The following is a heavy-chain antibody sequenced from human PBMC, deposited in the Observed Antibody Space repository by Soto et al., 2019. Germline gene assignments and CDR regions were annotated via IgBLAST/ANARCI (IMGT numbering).Heavy chain of an antibody. D-gene: IGHD1-1*01. CDR3: AREIESSGGCISFDY. J-gene: IGHJ4*02. CDR1: GYTFTSYG. CDR2: ISAYNGNT. Sequence: ASVKVSCKASGYTFTSYGLSWVRQAPGQGLEWMGWISAYNGNTNYVQSLQDRVSMTRDTSTSTVYMELRSLRSDDTAVYYCAREIESSGGCISFDYWGQGTPVTVSS. V-gene: IGHV1-18*04.